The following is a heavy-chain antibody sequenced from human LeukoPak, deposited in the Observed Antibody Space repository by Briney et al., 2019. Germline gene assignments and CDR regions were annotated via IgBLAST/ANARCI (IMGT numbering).Heavy chain of an antibody. CDR3: ARGGAPAYYGSDSLQH. J-gene: IGHJ1*01. Sequence: GGSLRLSCAASGFTFSSYWMSWVRKAPGKGLEWVANIKQDGSEKYYVDSVKGRFTISRDNAKNSLYLQMNSLRAEDTAMYYCARGGAPAYYGSDSLQHWGQGTLVTVSS. CDR1: GFTFSSYW. V-gene: IGHV3-7*01. D-gene: IGHD3-10*01. CDR2: IKQDGSEK.